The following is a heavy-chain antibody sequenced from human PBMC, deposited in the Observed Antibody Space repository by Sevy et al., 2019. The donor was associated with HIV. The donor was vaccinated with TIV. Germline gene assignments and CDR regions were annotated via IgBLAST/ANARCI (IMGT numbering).Heavy chain of an antibody. CDR3: ARDVVVRGVFPTYYYHYYMDV. CDR1: GASITNYY. D-gene: IGHD3-10*01. CDR2: INTRGDT. Sequence: SETLSLTCTVSGASITNYYWSWIRQPAGKGLEWIGRINTRGDTHYNPSLKSRVTMSLDTSQKHFSLKVTSVIAADTAVYYCARDVVVRGVFPTYYYHYYMDVWGKGTTVTVSS. V-gene: IGHV4-4*07. J-gene: IGHJ6*03.